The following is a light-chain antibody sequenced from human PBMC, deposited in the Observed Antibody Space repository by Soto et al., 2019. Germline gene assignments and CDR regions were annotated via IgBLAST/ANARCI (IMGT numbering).Light chain of an antibody. Sequence: DIAMTQSPDSLAASLGERATINCKSSQSVLYRSTNKNYLAWYQQKPGQPPKLLISWASTRESGVPNRFSGSGSGTDFTLTISGLQAEDVAVYYCQQYYSTPWTFGQGTKVEIK. CDR2: WAS. CDR3: QQYYSTPWT. CDR1: QSVLYRSTNKNY. J-gene: IGKJ1*01. V-gene: IGKV4-1*01.